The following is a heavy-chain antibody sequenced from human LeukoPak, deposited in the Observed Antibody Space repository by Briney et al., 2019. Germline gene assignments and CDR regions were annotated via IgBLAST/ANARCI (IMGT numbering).Heavy chain of an antibody. CDR2: IYSGGTT. Sequence: GGSLRLSCAVSGFTVSGNYMSWVRQAPGKGLEWVSLIYSGGTTYYADSVKGRSTISRDNSKNTLYLQMNSLRAEDTAVYYCARRAGGYSHPYDYWGQGILVTVSS. J-gene: IGHJ4*02. CDR1: GFTVSGNY. CDR3: ARRAGGYSHPYDY. D-gene: IGHD4-23*01. V-gene: IGHV3-53*01.